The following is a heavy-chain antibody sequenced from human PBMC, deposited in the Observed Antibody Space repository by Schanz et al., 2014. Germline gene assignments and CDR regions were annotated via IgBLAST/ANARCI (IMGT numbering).Heavy chain of an antibody. CDR1: GFTFSGYA. CDR3: ARFLARYQYYGVDV. J-gene: IGHJ6*02. D-gene: IGHD3-3*01. CDR2: LTGSGGGT. V-gene: IGHV3-23*01. Sequence: EVQLLESGGGLVQPGGSLRISCAASGFTFSGYAMSWVRQAPGKGPEWVSSLTGSGGGTYYADSVRGRFTISRDNSKNTLYLQINNLRAEDTAVYYCARFLARYQYYGVDVWGQGTTVIVSS.